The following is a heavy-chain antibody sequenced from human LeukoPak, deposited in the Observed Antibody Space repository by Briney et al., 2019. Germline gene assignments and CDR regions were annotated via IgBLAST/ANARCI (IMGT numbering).Heavy chain of an antibody. D-gene: IGHD4/OR15-4a*01. CDR2: IYYSGTT. V-gene: IGHV4-59*01. CDR1: GGSISHYY. J-gene: IGHJ6*02. CDR3: AREDPQTKVPEGMDV. Sequence: TSETLTLTCTVSGGSISHYYWSWIRQPPGKGLGWIGYIYYSGTTNYNPSLKSRVTISVDTSKNQFSLKLSSVTAADTAVYYCAREDPQTKVPEGMDVWGQGTTVTVSS.